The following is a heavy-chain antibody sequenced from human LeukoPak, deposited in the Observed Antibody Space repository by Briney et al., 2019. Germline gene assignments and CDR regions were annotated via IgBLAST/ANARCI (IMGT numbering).Heavy chain of an antibody. CDR1: GYTFTGYY. CDR2: INPNSGGT. Sequence: GASVKVSCKASGYTFTGYYMHWVRQAPGQGLEWMGWINPNSGGTNYAQKFQGRVTITRNTSISTAYMELSSLRSEDTAVYYCARASHDFWSGSPTGFWFDPWGQGTLVTVSS. CDR3: ARASHDFWSGSPTGFWFDP. V-gene: IGHV1-2*02. D-gene: IGHD3-3*01. J-gene: IGHJ5*02.